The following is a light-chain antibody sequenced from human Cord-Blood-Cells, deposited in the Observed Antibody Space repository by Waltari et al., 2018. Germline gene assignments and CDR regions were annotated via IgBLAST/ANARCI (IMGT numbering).Light chain of an antibody. CDR3: QQRSNWLIT. V-gene: IGKV3-11*01. Sequence: EIVLTQSPATLSLSPGERATLSCRASQSVSSYLAWYPQKPGQAPRLLIYDASNRATGIPARFSGSGSGTDFTLTISSLEPEDFAVYYCQQRSNWLITFGQGTRLEIK. J-gene: IGKJ5*01. CDR2: DAS. CDR1: QSVSSY.